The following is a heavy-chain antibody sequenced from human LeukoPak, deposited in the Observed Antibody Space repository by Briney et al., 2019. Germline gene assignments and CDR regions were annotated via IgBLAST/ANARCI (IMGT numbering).Heavy chain of an antibody. V-gene: IGHV3-23*01. D-gene: IGHD5-24*01. CDR1: GITSSAPA. CDR2: ITGSGART. CDR3: AKEGRDGFNYDY. J-gene: IGHJ4*02. Sequence: PGGSLRLSCAASGITSSAPAMSWLRQAPGKGLEWVSGITGSGARTYYADSVKDRFTISRDNSKNTLYLQMNSLRAEDTAVYYCAKEGRDGFNYDYWGQGTLVTVSS.